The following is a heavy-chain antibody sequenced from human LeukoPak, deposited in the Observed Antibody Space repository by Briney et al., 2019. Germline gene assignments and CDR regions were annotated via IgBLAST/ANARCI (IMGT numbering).Heavy chain of an antibody. CDR2: INPNSGGT. V-gene: IGHV1-2*02. J-gene: IGHJ4*02. Sequence: GASVKVSCKASGYTSTGYYMHWVRQAPGQGLEWMGWINPNSGGTNYAQKFQGRVTMTRDTSISTAYMELSRLRSDDTAVYYCARAAGVVAATPLDYWGQGTLVTVSS. CDR1: GYTSTGYY. D-gene: IGHD2-15*01. CDR3: ARAAGVVAATPLDY.